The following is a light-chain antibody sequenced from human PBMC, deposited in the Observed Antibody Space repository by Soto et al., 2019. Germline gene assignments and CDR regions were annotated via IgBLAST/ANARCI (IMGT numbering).Light chain of an antibody. CDR3: QRYTSYSET. V-gene: IGKV1-5*03. J-gene: IGKJ1*01. Sequence: DIKMTQSPSTLSGSVGDRVTTTCRASQTISSWLAWYQLKPGKAPKLLLYKASTLKSGVPSRFSGSGSGTEFTLTIRSLQPDDLATCYCQRYTSYSETFRQGTKVDIK. CDR1: QTISSW. CDR2: KAS.